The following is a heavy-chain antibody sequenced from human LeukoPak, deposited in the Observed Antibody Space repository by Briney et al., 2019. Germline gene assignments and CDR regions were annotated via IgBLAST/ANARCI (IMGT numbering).Heavy chain of an antibody. J-gene: IGHJ3*02. CDR3: ARDGIANWGSPTGYDAFDI. CDR1: GGTFSSYA. V-gene: IGHV1-69*05. D-gene: IGHD7-27*01. Sequence: SVKVSCKASGGTFSSYAISWVRQAPGQGLEWMGRIIPIFGTANYAQKFQGRVTITTDESTSIAYMELSSLRSEDTAVYYCARDGIANWGSPTGYDAFDIWGQGTMVTVSS. CDR2: IIPIFGTA.